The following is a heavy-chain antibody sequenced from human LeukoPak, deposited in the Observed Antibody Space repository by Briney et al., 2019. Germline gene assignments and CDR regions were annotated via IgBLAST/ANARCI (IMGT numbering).Heavy chain of an antibody. V-gene: IGHV5-51*01. D-gene: IGHD3-10*01. CDR1: GYSFSTYW. CDR2: IYPSDADT. CDR3: ARRRPGDGAFDI. Sequence: GESLKISCKGSGYSFSTYWIHWVRQMPGKGLEWMGGIYPSDADTRYSPSFQGQVNISADKSITIAYLQWSSLKASDTAMYYCARRRPGDGAFDIWGQGTKVTVSS. J-gene: IGHJ3*02.